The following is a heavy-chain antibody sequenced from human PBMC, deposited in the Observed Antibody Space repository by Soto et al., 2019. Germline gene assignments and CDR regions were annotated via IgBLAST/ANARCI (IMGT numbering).Heavy chain of an antibody. D-gene: IGHD6-19*01. CDR2: IIPIFGTA. V-gene: IGHV1-69*06. Sequence: SVKVSCKASGGTFSSYAISWVRQAPGQGLEWMGGIIPIFGTANYAQKFQGRVTITADKSTRTAYLELSSLRSEDTAEYYCARDQSRGRYPAPQHGMDVWGQGTTVTVSS. CDR1: GGTFSSYA. J-gene: IGHJ6*02. CDR3: ARDQSRGRYPAPQHGMDV.